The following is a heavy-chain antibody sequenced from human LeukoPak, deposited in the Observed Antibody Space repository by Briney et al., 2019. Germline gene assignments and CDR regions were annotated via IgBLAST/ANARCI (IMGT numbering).Heavy chain of an antibody. CDR2: INPNSGVT. CDR1: GYRFTGCY. CDR3: ARGVAAGGSYDWFDP. D-gene: IGHD6-13*01. Sequence: ASVKVSCKASGYRFTGCYMHWVRQAPGQGLEWMGWINPNSGVTNYAQNFQGRVSMTRDTSISTAYMELSRLRSDDTAVYYCARGVAAGGSYDWFDPRGQGSLVTVSS. V-gene: IGHV1-2*02. J-gene: IGHJ5*02.